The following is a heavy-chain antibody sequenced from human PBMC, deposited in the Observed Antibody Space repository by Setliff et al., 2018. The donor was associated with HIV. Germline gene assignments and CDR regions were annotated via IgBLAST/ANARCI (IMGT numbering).Heavy chain of an antibody. CDR2: IYGGGTT. V-gene: IGHV3-66*02. J-gene: IGHJ4*02. CDR1: GFTFSNYA. Sequence: GGSLRLSCVASGFTFSNYAMSWVRQAPGKGLEWVSVIYGGGTTHYADSVKGRFTISRDNSKNTVYLQMNSLRVEDTAVYYCARELYREWDYWGQGTLVTVSS. CDR3: ARELYREWDY. D-gene: IGHD3-10*01.